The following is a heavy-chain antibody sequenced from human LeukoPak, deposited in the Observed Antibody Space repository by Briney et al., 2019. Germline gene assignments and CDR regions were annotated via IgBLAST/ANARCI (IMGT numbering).Heavy chain of an antibody. Sequence: ASVKVSCKVSGGTFSSYAISWVRQAPGQGLEWMGWVTSYNGDTNYAQKFQDRVTMTTDESTSTAYMELSSLRSEDTAVYYCARGRRAKKLAAAGKGNAFDIWGQGTMVTVSS. CDR2: VTSYNGDT. D-gene: IGHD6-13*01. CDR3: ARGRRAKKLAAAGKGNAFDI. CDR1: GGTFSSYA. V-gene: IGHV1-18*01. J-gene: IGHJ3*02.